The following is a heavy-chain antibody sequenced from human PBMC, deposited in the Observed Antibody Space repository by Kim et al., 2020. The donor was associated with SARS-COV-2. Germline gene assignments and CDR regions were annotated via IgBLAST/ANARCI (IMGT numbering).Heavy chain of an antibody. CDR3: AKVGGSGSTTPDY. J-gene: IGHJ4*02. D-gene: IGHD3-10*01. V-gene: IGHV3-33*06. Sequence: YTDSVKGRFTIARDNSKNTLYLQMNSLRAEDTAVYYCAKVGGSGSTTPDYWGQGTLVTVSS.